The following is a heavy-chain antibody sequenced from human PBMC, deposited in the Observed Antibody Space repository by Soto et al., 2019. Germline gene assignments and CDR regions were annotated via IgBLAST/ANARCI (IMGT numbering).Heavy chain of an antibody. Sequence: QVQLQESGPGLVKPSQTLSLTCTVSGGSISSGDYYWSWIRQPPGKGLEWIGYIYYSGSTYYNPYLKIRVTISVDTYKNPFSLKLSSVTAADTAVYYCARVLGGYYGWFDPWGQGTLVTVSS. CDR3: ARVLGGYYGWFDP. CDR2: IYYSGST. CDR1: GGSISSGDYY. V-gene: IGHV4-30-4*01. D-gene: IGHD3-22*01. J-gene: IGHJ5*02.